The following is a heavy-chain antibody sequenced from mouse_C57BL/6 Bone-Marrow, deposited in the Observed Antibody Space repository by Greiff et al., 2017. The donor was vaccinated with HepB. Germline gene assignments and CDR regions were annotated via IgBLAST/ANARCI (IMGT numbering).Heavy chain of an antibody. CDR3: AKDGYYWWYFDV. D-gene: IGHD2-3*01. CDR1: GYTFTDYY. CDR2: IYPGSGNT. V-gene: IGHV1-76*01. Sequence: QVQLQHSGAELVRPGASVKLSCKASGYTFTDYYINWVKQRPGQGLEWIARIYPGSGNTYYNEKFKGKATLTAEKSSSTAYMQLSSLTSEDSAVYFCAKDGYYWWYFDVWGTGTTVTVSS. J-gene: IGHJ1*03.